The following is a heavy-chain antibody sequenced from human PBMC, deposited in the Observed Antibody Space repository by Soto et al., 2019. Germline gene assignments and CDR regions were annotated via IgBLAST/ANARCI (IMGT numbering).Heavy chain of an antibody. CDR1: GFTFSDYY. CDR2: ISSSGSTI. CDR3: ARDGYSQAQYYYYYYYMDV. V-gene: IGHV3-11*01. D-gene: IGHD5-18*01. Sequence: QVQLVESGGGLVKPGGSLRLSCAASGFTFSDYYMSWIRQAPGKGLEWVSYISSSGSTIYYADSVKGRFTISRDNAKNLLDLQMNSLGAEDTAVYYCARDGYSQAQYYYYYYYMDVWGKGTTVTVSS. J-gene: IGHJ6*03.